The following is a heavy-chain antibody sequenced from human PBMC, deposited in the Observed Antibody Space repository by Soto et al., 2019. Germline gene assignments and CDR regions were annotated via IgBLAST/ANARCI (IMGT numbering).Heavy chain of an antibody. V-gene: IGHV3-33*01. Sequence: QVQLVESGGGVVQPGRSLRLSCAASGFTFSSYGMHWVRQAPGKGLEWVAVIWYDGSNKYYADSVKGRFTISRDNSKNTLYLQMNSLRAEDTAVYYCARAPSVGDYFDYWGQGTLVTVSS. CDR2: IWYDGSNK. J-gene: IGHJ4*02. CDR1: GFTFSSYG. D-gene: IGHD3-16*01. CDR3: ARAPSVGDYFDY.